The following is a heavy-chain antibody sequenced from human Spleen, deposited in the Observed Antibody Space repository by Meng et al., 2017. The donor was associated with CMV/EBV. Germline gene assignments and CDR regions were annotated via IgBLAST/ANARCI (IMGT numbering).Heavy chain of an antibody. V-gene: IGHV4-34*01. J-gene: IGHJ4*02. CDR2: INHSGST. Sequence: QVQLKAGGAVLLKPSETLSLTCAVYGGSFSGYYWSWIRQPPGKGLEWIGEINHSGSTNYNPSLKSRVTISVDTSKNQFSLKLSSVTAADTAVYYCARGPYSNPFDYWGQGTLVTVSS. CDR1: GGSFSGYY. CDR3: ARGPYSNPFDY. D-gene: IGHD4-11*01.